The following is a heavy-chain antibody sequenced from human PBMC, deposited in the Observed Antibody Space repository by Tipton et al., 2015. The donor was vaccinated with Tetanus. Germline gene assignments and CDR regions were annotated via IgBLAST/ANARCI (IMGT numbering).Heavy chain of an antibody. CDR1: GFTFSSYA. D-gene: IGHD3-10*02. Sequence: SLRLSCAASGFTFSSYAMSWVRQAPGKGLEWVSAISGSGGSTYYADSVKGRFTISRDNSKNTLYLQMNSLRAEDTSVYYCAKVCLGRPILYFDYWGQGPLVAFSS. CDR3: AKVCLGRPILYFDY. CDR2: ISGSGGST. J-gene: IGHJ4*02. V-gene: IGHV3-23*01.